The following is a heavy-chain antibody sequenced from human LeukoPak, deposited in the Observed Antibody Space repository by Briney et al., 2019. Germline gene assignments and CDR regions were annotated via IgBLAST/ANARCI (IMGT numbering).Heavy chain of an antibody. Sequence: PGGSLRLSCAASGLSFSSYAMSWVRQAPGKGLEWVSAISGSGGSKYYADSVKGRFTISRDNSKNTLYLQMNSLRAEDTAVYYCGKRSPNSSSWYYFDYWGQGTLVTVPS. CDR1: GLSFSSYA. J-gene: IGHJ4*02. CDR2: ISGSGGSK. V-gene: IGHV3-23*01. CDR3: GKRSPNSSSWYYFDY. D-gene: IGHD6-13*01.